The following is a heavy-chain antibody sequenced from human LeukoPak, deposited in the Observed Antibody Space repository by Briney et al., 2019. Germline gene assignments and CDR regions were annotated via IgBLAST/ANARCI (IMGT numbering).Heavy chain of an antibody. CDR3: AKAVDTAMDVFDY. Sequence: GGSLSLSCAASGFTFSSYDMSWVRQAPGKGLEWVSAISGSGGSTYYADSVKGRFTISRDNSKNTLYLQMNSLRAEDTAVYYCAKAVDTAMDVFDYWGQGTLVTVSS. V-gene: IGHV3-23*01. CDR1: GFTFSSYD. J-gene: IGHJ4*02. D-gene: IGHD5-18*01. CDR2: ISGSGGST.